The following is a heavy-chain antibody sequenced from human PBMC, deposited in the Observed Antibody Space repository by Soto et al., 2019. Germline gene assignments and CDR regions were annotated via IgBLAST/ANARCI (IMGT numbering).Heavy chain of an antibody. D-gene: IGHD2-15*01. Sequence: EVQLVESGGGLVKPGGSLRLSCAASGFTFSSYSMNWVRQAPGKGLEWVSSISSSSSYIYYADSVKGRFTISRDNAKNSRYLQMNSLRAEDTAVYYCARGGGAGYCSGGSCYFVDYWGQGTLVTVSS. CDR3: ARGGGAGYCSGGSCYFVDY. V-gene: IGHV3-21*01. J-gene: IGHJ4*02. CDR2: ISSSSSYI. CDR1: GFTFSSYS.